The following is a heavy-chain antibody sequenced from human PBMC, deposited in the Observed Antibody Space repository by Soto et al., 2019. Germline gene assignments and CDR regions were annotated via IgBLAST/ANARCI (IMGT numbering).Heavy chain of an antibody. CDR3: ARDLDTLNWFDP. CDR1: GFTFADYG. CDR2: INWNGGST. Sequence: PGGSLRLSCAASGFTFADYGMSWVRQAPGKGLEWVSGINWNGGSTGYADSVKGRFTISRDNSKNSLYLQMNSLRAEDTALYHCARDLDTLNWFDPWGQGTLVTVSS. V-gene: IGHV3-20*01. D-gene: IGHD2-2*02. J-gene: IGHJ5*02.